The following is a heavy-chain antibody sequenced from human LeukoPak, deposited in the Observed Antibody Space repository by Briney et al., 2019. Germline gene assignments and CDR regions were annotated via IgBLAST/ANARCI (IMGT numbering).Heavy chain of an antibody. CDR1: GGSISSGGYY. D-gene: IGHD3-22*01. J-gene: IGHJ4*02. Sequence: SETLSLTCTVSGGSISSGGYYWSWIRQHPGKGLEWIGYIYYSGSTYYNPSLKSRVTISVDTSKNQFSLKLSSVTDADTAVYYCARSSGYDSTDFDYWGQGTLVTVSS. CDR3: ARSSGYDSTDFDY. V-gene: IGHV4-31*03. CDR2: IYYSGST.